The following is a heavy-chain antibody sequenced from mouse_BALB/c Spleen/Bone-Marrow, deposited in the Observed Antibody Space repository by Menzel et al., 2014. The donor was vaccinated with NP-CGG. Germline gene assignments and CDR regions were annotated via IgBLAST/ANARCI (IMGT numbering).Heavy chain of an antibody. D-gene: IGHD2-3*01. Sequence: VQLQQSGAELVKPGAPVELSCKASGYTFTSYWMNWVQQRPGRGLEWIGRIDPSDSETHYNQKFKDKATLTVDKSSSTAYIQLSSLTSEDSAVYYCARALGDGYYYAMDYWGQGTSVTVSS. CDR3: ARALGDGYYYAMDY. V-gene: IGHV1-69*02. CDR2: IDPSDSET. CDR1: GYTFTSYW. J-gene: IGHJ4*01.